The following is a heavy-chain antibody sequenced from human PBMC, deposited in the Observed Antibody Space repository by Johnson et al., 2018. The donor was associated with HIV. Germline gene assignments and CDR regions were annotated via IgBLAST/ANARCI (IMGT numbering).Heavy chain of an antibody. CDR3: ARPMDGSSQRHAFDI. Sequence: QVQLVESGGGVVQPGRSLRLSCAASGFTFSSYAMHWVRQAPGKGLEWVAVISYDGSNKYYADSVKGRFTISRDNSKNTLYLQMNSLRAEDTAVYYCARPMDGSSQRHAFDIWGQGTMVTVSS. J-gene: IGHJ3*02. CDR1: GFTFSSYA. CDR2: ISYDGSNK. D-gene: IGHD6-25*01. V-gene: IGHV3-30*04.